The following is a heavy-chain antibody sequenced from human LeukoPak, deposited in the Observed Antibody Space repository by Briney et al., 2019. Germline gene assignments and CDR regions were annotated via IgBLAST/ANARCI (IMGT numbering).Heavy chain of an antibody. CDR3: ARVGGSKRGPFDY. V-gene: IGHV3-7*01. D-gene: IGHD1-26*01. Sequence: PGGSLRLSCAASGFTFSSYWMSWVRQAPGKGLEWVANIKQDGSEKYYVDSVKGRFTISRDNAKNSLYLQINSLRAEDTAVYYCARVGGSKRGPFDYWGQGTLVTVSS. CDR1: GFTFSSYW. J-gene: IGHJ4*02. CDR2: IKQDGSEK.